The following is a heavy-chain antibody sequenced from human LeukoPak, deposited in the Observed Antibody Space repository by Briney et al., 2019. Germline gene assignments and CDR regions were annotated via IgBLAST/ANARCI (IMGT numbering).Heavy chain of an antibody. V-gene: IGHV1-18*01. CDR3: ARVLRYCSGGNCYSGGLGYMDV. CDR2: ISAYNGHT. Sequence: ASVKVSCKTSGYTFTTYGITWVRQAPGQGLEWMGWISAYNGHTNFAQQLQGRVTMTTDTSTSTAYMELTSLRSDDTAVYYCARVLRYCSGGNCYSGGLGYMDVWGKGTTVTVSS. CDR1: GYTFTTYG. J-gene: IGHJ6*03. D-gene: IGHD2-15*01.